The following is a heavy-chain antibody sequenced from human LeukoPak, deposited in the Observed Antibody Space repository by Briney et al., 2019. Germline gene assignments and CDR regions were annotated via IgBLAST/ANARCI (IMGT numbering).Heavy chain of an antibody. Sequence: PGGSLRLSCAASGFTLSSYWMHWVRQAPGKGLVWVSRINSDGSSTSYADSVKGRFTISRDNAKNTLYLQMNSLRAEDTALYYCARAGLYNWNYEGTTYFDYWGQGTLVTVSS. J-gene: IGHJ4*02. D-gene: IGHD1-7*01. CDR2: INSDGSST. CDR3: ARAGLYNWNYEGTTYFDY. CDR1: GFTLSSYW. V-gene: IGHV3-74*01.